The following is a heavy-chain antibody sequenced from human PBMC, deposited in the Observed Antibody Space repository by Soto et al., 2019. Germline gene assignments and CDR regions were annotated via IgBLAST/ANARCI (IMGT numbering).Heavy chain of an antibody. CDR1: GFTFSSYW. J-gene: IGHJ6*02. CDR3: ARIAASGRGWDV. CDR2: IKQDGSEE. Sequence: EVQLVESGGGLVQPGGSLRLSCVDSGFTFSSYWMSWVRQAPVKGLEWVGNIKQDGSEENYVDSVKGRFTISRDNAKNSMYLQSNGLRAEDTAVYYCARIAASGRGWDVWGQGTTVVVSS. V-gene: IGHV3-7*01. D-gene: IGHD6-13*01.